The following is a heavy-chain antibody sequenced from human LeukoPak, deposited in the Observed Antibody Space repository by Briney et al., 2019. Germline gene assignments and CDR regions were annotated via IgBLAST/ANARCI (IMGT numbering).Heavy chain of an antibody. V-gene: IGHV4-59*01. J-gene: IGHJ4*02. D-gene: IGHD3-9*01. CDR2: IYYSGST. Sequence: SETLSLTCTVSGGSINSYYWSWIRQPPGKGLEWIGYIYYSGSTNYNPSLKSRVTISVDTSKNQFSLKLSSVTAADTAVYYCARDMPPLPGYSPLDYWGQGTLVTVSS. CDR1: GGSINSYY. CDR3: ARDMPPLPGYSPLDY.